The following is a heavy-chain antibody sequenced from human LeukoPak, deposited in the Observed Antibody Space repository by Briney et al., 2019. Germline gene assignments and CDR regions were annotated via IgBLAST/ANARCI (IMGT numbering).Heavy chain of an antibody. Sequence: GGSLRLSCAASGFTVSSNYMSWVRQAPGEGLEWVAIISSGGNTCYADSVKGRFTISRDTSKNTLYLQINSLRVEDTAVYYCIVFGDSNHWGQGTLVTVSS. CDR3: IVFGDSNH. CDR1: GFTVSSNY. J-gene: IGHJ5*02. D-gene: IGHD4-17*01. CDR2: ISSGGNT. V-gene: IGHV3-53*01.